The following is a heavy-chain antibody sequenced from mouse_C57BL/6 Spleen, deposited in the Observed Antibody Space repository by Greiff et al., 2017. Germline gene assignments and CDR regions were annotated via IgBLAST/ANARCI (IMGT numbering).Heavy chain of an antibody. CDR1: GFTFSSYA. CDR2: ISSGGDYI. J-gene: IGHJ2*01. Sequence: EVKVVESGEGLVKPGGSLKLSCAASGFTFSSYAMSWVRQTPEKRLAWVAYISSGGDYIYYADTVKGRFTISSDNARNTLYLQMSSLKSEDTTMYYCTRRGGTVYYFDDWGQGTTLTVSS. D-gene: IGHD1-1*01. V-gene: IGHV5-9-1*02. CDR3: TRRGGTVYYFDD.